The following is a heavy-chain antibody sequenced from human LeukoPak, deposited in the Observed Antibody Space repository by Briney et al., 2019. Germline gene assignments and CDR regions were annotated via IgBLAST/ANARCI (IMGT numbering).Heavy chain of an antibody. D-gene: IGHD4-11*01. CDR2: IIGSGGDT. J-gene: IGHJ5*02. CDR3: AKSSNPSP. CDR1: GFTFSSYA. V-gene: IGHV3-23*01. Sequence: GGSLRLSCAASGFTFSSYAMSWVRQAPGKGLEWVSTIIGSGGDTYYADSVKGRFTISRDTSKNTLYLQMNSLRAEDTAVYYCAKSSNPSPWGQGTLVTVSS.